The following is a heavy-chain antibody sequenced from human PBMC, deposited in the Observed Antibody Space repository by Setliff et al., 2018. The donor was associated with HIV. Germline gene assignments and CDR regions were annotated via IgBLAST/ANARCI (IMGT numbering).Heavy chain of an antibody. CDR2: ISESGGST. CDR1: GFTFSGYA. V-gene: IGHV3-23*01. J-gene: IGHJ4*02. CDR3: ARVQQQLLQEDDYFDY. Sequence: GGSLRLSCVASGFTFSGYAMSWVRQAPGKGPEWVSAISESGGSTYYADSMKGRFTISRDNFRNTLYLQMNSLRPEDTAVYYCARVQQQLLQEDDYFDYWGQGTLVTVSS. D-gene: IGHD6-13*01.